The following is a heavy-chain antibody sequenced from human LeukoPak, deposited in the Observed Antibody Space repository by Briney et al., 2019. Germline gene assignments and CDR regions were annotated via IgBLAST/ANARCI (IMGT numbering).Heavy chain of an antibody. D-gene: IGHD5-18*01. Sequence: VASVKVSCKASGYTFTGYYMHWVRQAPGQGLEWMGWINPNSGGTNYAQKFQGRVTMTRDTSISTAYMELSRLRSDDTTVYYCARRGYSYGYFPGWYFDLWGRGTLVTVSS. V-gene: IGHV1-2*02. CDR1: GYTFTGYY. CDR3: ARRGYSYGYFPGWYFDL. CDR2: INPNSGGT. J-gene: IGHJ2*01.